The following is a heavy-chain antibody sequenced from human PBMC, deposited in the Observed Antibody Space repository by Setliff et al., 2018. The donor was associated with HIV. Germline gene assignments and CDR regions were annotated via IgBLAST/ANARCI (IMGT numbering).Heavy chain of an antibody. J-gene: IGHJ6*02. CDR3: ARDKMEAPAGTKGYYYYYGMDV. D-gene: IGHD2-2*01. Sequence: PSETLSLTCTVSGGSITGHYWSWIRQPPGKGLEWIGYIHYSGSSNYNPSLKSRVSISVDTSKNQFSLKLSSVTAADTAVYYCARDKMEAPAGTKGYYYYYGMDVWGQGTTVTVSS. V-gene: IGHV4-59*11. CDR2: IHYSGSS. CDR1: GGSITGHY.